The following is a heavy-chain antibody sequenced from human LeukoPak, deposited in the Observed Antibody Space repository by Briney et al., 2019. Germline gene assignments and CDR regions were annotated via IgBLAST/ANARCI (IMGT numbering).Heavy chain of an antibody. D-gene: IGHD4-17*01. J-gene: IGHJ4*02. CDR3: AKDTPSYGDYGGYFDY. Sequence: GGSLRLSCAASGFTFSSYGMHWVRQAPGKGLEWVAFIRYDGSNKYYADSVKGRFTISRDNSKNTLYLQMNSLGAEDTAVYYCAKDTPSYGDYGGYFDYWGQGTLVTVSS. CDR1: GFTFSSYG. V-gene: IGHV3-30*02. CDR2: IRYDGSNK.